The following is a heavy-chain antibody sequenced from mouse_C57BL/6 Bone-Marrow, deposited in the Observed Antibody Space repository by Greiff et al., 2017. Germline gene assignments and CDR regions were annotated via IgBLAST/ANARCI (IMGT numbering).Heavy chain of an antibody. CDR3: ARAYYSTYWYFDV. J-gene: IGHJ1*03. D-gene: IGHD2-5*01. CDR2: INPNNGGT. CDR1: GYTFTDYY. Sequence: VQLQQSGPELVKPGASVQISCKASGYTFTDYYMNWVKQSHGKSLEWIGDINPNNGGTSYNQKFKGKATLTVDKSSSTAYMELRSLTSEDSAVYYCARAYYSTYWYFDVWGTGTTVTVSS. V-gene: IGHV1-26*01.